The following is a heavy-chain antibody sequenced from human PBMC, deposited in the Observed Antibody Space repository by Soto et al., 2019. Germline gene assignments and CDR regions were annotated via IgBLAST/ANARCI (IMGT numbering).Heavy chain of an antibody. CDR2: IYYSGST. J-gene: IGHJ5*02. V-gene: IGHV4-59*01. CDR1: GGSISSYY. D-gene: IGHD6-19*01. CDR3: ARWYSSGWLNWFDP. Sequence: SSETLSLTCTVSGGSISSYYWSWIRRPPGKGLEWIGYIYYSGSTNYNPSLKSRVTISVDTSKNQFSLKLSSVTAADTAVYYCARWYSSGWLNWFDPWGQGTLVTVSS.